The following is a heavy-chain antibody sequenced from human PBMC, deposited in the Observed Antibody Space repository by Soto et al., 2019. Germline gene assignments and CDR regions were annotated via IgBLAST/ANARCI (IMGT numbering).Heavy chain of an antibody. V-gene: IGHV1-46*01. CDR3: TRAEEMATIRFEH. J-gene: IGHJ4*02. CDR1: GYTFAFYF. Sequence: WASVKVSCKASGYTFAFYFIHWVRQAPGHGLEWMGTINPTGGPTSYAQKFQGRVTMTRDTSTNTVYMELTSLTYDDTAVYYCTRAEEMATIRFEHWGQGTLVTVSS. CDR2: INPTGGPT.